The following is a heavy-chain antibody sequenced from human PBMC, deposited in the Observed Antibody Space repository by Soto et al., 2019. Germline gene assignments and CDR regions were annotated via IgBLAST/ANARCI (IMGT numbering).Heavy chain of an antibody. Sequence: SEILSLTCTVSGASISGFYWSWIRKSAGKGLEWIGRIYATGTTDYNPSLKSRVMMSVDTSKKQFSLKLRSVTAADTAVYYCVRDGTKTLRDWFDPWGQGISVTVSS. V-gene: IGHV4-4*07. CDR1: GASISGFY. J-gene: IGHJ5*02. CDR3: VRDGTKTLRDWFDP. D-gene: IGHD1-1*01. CDR2: IYATGTT.